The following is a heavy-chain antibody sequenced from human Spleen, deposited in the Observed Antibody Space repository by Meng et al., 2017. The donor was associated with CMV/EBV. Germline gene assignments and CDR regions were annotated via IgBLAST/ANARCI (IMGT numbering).Heavy chain of an antibody. D-gene: IGHD5-24*01. CDR3: AKVLHGYNYVYFDY. V-gene: IGHV4-59*01. J-gene: IGHJ4*02. CDR1: GGFITSNY. CDR2: IYYSGAT. Sequence: SETLSLTCDVSGGFITSNYWSWIRQPPGKGLEWLAYIYYSGATNYSPSLKNRVTISVDTSKNQFSLKLSSVTAADTAVYYCAKVLHGYNYVYFDYWGQGILVTVSS.